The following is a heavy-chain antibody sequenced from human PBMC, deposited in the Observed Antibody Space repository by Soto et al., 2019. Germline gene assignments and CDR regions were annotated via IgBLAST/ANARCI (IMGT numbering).Heavy chain of an antibody. CDR3: ARVRVTARQWYYYYYMDG. CDR1: GYTFTSYG. CDR2: ISAYNGNT. Sequence: ASVKVSCKASGYTFTSYGISWVRQAPGQGLEWMGWISAYNGNTNYAQKLQGRVTMTTDTSTSTAYMELRSLRSDDTAVYYCARVRVTARQWYYYYYMDGWGKGTTVTVSS. J-gene: IGHJ6*03. V-gene: IGHV1-18*01. D-gene: IGHD3-10*01.